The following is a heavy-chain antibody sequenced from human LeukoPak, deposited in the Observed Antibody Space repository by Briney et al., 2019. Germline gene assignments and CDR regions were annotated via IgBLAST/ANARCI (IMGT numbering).Heavy chain of an antibody. J-gene: IGHJ3*02. CDR2: IYSGGST. CDR3: ARDEPGDAFDI. Sequence: PGGSLRLSCAASGFTFSTYSMTWVRQAPGKGLEWASVIYSGGSTYYADSVKGRFTISRDNSKNTLYLQMNSLRAEDTAVYYCARDEPGDAFDIWGQGTMVTVSS. CDR1: GFTFSTYS. V-gene: IGHV3-66*01.